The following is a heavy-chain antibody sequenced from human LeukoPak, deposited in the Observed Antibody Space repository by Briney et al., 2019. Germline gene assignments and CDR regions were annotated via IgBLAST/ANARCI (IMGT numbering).Heavy chain of an antibody. CDR2: ISSSITYI. D-gene: IGHD2-2*01. V-gene: IGHV3-21*01. J-gene: IGHJ3*02. CDR1: GFTFSTYN. Sequence: PGGSLRLSCAASGFTFSTYNMNWVRQAPGKGLEWVSSISSSITYIYYADSVKGRFTISRDNAKNSLYLQMNSLRAEDTAVYYCARDRRGSTGCDNTFDIWGQGTMVTVSS. CDR3: ARDRRGSTGCDNTFDI.